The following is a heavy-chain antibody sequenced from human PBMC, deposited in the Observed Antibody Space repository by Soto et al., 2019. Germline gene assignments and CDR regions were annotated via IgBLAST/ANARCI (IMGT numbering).Heavy chain of an antibody. J-gene: IGHJ5*02. D-gene: IGHD3-9*01. V-gene: IGHV3-21*06. CDR3: ARGARYDTLTGYL. CDR1: GFSFRDYS. Sequence: NPGGSLRLSCEGSGFSFRDYSINWVRQAPGKGLEWVSFTSSSGQYIKYADSVKGRFTISRDNAKNSVHLQMNSLRVEDTAIYYCARGARYDTLTGYLWGQGTRVTVSS. CDR2: TSSSGQYI.